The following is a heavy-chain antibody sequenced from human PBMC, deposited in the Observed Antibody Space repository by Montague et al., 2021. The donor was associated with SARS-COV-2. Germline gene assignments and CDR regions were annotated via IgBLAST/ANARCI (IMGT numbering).Heavy chain of an antibody. V-gene: IGHV4-31*03. CDR3: ARDLHDTSGSTYLTPFRVDL. J-gene: IGHJ5*02. CDR2: IYSSGST. Sequence: TLSLTCTVSGGSINNGDHYWSWIRPHPGQGLVWIGYIYSSGSTYYNPSLKSRVTIYADTSKNQLSLKLSSASVADTAVYYCARDLHDTSGSTYLTPFRVDLWGQGTLVTVSS. CDR1: GGSINNGDHY. D-gene: IGHD3-22*01.